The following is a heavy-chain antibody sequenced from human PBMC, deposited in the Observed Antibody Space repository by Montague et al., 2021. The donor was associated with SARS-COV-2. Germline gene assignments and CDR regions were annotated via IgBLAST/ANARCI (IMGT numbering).Heavy chain of an antibody. CDR2: IYHSGTT. CDR3: AKVAGSHDTFDV. CDR1: GYSISSGYY. D-gene: IGHD6-19*01. V-gene: IGHV4-38-2*02. Sequence: SETLSLTCTVSGYSISSGYYWGWIRKFPGKGLEWIGSIYHSGTTYYNPSLKSRVTISVDTSKSQFSLNLSSVTAADTAVYYCAKVAGSHDTFDVWGLGAMVTVSS. J-gene: IGHJ3*01.